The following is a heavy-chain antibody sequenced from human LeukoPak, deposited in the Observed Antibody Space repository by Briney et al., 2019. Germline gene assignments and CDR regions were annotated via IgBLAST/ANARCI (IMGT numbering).Heavy chain of an antibody. CDR1: GFTFSSYA. CDR2: ISSNGGST. CDR3: ARDSDSGSYDY. Sequence: GGSLRLSCAASGFTFSSYAMHWVRQAPGKGLEYVSAISSNGGSTYYANSVKGGFTISRDNSKNTLYLQMGSLRAEDMAVYYCARDSDSGSYDYWGQGTLVTVSS. J-gene: IGHJ4*02. D-gene: IGHD1-26*01. V-gene: IGHV3-64*01.